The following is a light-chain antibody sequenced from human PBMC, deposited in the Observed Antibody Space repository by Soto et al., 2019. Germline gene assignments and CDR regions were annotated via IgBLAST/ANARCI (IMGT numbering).Light chain of an antibody. CDR2: GVS. V-gene: IGKV3-20*01. Sequence: EIVFSHSPGTLSFSPVQRATLSCRASQRLSASDIAWYQQKPGQAPKFLIYGVSSRATGIPDRFSGSGSGTDFTLTISRLEPEDFAVYHCQQYGSSPLITFGQGTRLEIK. J-gene: IGKJ5*01. CDR3: QQYGSSPLIT. CDR1: QRLSASD.